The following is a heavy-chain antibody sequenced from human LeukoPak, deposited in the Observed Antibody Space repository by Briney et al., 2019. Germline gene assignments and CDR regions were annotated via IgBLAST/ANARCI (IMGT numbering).Heavy chain of an antibody. CDR2: INHSGST. CDR3: ARALGYCSGGSCTRGYNWFDP. D-gene: IGHD2-15*01. CDR1: GVSFSGYY. J-gene: IGHJ5*02. Sequence: SSETLSLTCAVYGVSFSGYYWSWIRQPPGKGLEWIGEINHSGSTNYNPSLKSRVTISVDTSMNQFSLKLSFVTTADTAVYYCARALGYCSGGSCTRGYNWFDPWGQGTLVTVSS. V-gene: IGHV4-34*01.